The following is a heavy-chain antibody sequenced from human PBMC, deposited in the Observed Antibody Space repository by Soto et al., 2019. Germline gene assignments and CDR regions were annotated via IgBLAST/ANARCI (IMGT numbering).Heavy chain of an antibody. CDR1: GYTFSTSG. D-gene: IGHD2-2*01. CDR3: ARAPRLTQLSA. V-gene: IGHV1-3*01. J-gene: IGHJ5*02. CDR2: INGVNGNT. Sequence: ASVKVSCKASGYTFSTSGMHWVRQAPGQGLEWVGWINGVNGNTKYSQKFQDRVTITRDSSASTAYMELSGLTSEDTGVFYCARAPRLTQLSAWGQGTLVTASS.